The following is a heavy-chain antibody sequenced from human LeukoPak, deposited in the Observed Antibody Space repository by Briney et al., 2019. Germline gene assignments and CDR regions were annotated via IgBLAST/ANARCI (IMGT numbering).Heavy chain of an antibody. CDR2: IIPILGIA. J-gene: IGHJ5*02. Sequence: SVKVSCKASGGTFSSYAISWVRQAPGQGLEWMGRIIPILGIANYAQKFQGRVTITADKSTSTAYMELSSLRSEDTAVYYCASNLVVITHNWFDPRGQGTLVTVSS. CDR1: GGTFSSYA. V-gene: IGHV1-69*04. D-gene: IGHD3-22*01. CDR3: ASNLVVITHNWFDP.